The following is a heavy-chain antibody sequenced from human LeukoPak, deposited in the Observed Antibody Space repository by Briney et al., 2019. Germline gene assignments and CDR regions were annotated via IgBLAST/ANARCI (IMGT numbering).Heavy chain of an antibody. CDR2: IIPILGIA. V-gene: IGHV1-69*04. D-gene: IGHD5-12*01. J-gene: IGHJ3*02. Sequence: SVKVSCKASGGTFSSYAISWVRQAPGQGLEWMGRIIPILGIANYAQKFQGRVTITADKSTSTAYMERSSLRSEDTAVYYCATLRASGYDYRSPRDAFDSWGQGTMVTVSS. CDR1: GGTFSSYA. CDR3: ATLRASGYDYRSPRDAFDS.